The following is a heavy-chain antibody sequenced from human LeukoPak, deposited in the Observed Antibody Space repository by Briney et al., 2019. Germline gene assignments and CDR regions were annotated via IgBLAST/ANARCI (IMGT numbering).Heavy chain of an antibody. J-gene: IGHJ4*02. CDR3: ARSRELWFGELFYDY. V-gene: IGHV1-69*04. CDR2: IIPILGIA. Sequence: SVKVSCKASGGTFSSYAISWVRQAPGQGLEWMGRIIPILGIANYAQKFQGRVTITADKSTSTAYMELSSLRSEDTAVYYCARSRELWFGELFYDYWGQGTLVTVSS. D-gene: IGHD3-10*01. CDR1: GGTFSSYA.